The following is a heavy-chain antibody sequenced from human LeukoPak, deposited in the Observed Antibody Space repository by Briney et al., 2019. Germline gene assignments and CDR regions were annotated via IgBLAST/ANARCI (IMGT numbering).Heavy chain of an antibody. CDR2: ISSSSSSI. V-gene: IGHV3-48*01. CDR3: ARDHGPPYYYGSGFYL. CDR1: GFTFSSYT. Sequence: GGSLRLSCTASGFTFSSYTMNWVRQAPGKGLEWVSHISSSSSSIYYADSVKGRFTISRDNAKNSLYLQMNSLRAEDTAVYYCARDHGPPYYYGSGFYLWGQGTLVTVSS. D-gene: IGHD3-10*01. J-gene: IGHJ4*02.